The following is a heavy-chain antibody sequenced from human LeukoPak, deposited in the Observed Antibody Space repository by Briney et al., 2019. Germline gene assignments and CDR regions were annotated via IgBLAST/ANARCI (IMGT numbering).Heavy chain of an antibody. D-gene: IGHD5-18*01. J-gene: IGHJ4*02. V-gene: IGHV1-69*06. CDR2: IIPIFGTA. CDR1: GGTFSSYA. Sequence: GASVKVSCKASGGTFSSYAISWVRQAPGQGLEWMGGIIPIFGTANYAQKFQGRVTITADKSTSTAYMELSSLRSEDTAVYYCARNRGYSYGQFDYWGQGTLVTVSS. CDR3: ARNRGYSYGQFDY.